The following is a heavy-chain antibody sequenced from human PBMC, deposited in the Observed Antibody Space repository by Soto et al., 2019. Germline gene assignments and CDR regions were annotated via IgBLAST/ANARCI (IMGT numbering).Heavy chain of an antibody. CDR2: IYYSGST. CDR1: GGSISSSSYY. D-gene: IGHD2-15*01. J-gene: IGHJ4*02. V-gene: IGHV4-39*01. Sequence: QLQLQESGPGLVKPSETLSLTCTVSGGSISSSSYYWGWIRQPPGKGLAWIGSIYYSGSTYYNPSLKRRVTISVDTSKNQFSLKLSSVTAADTAVYYCARHTPAISISDHWGQGTLVTVSS. CDR3: ARHTPAISISDH.